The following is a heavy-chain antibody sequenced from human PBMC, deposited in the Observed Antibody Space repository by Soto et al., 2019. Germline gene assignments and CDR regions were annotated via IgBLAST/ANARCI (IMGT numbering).Heavy chain of an antibody. J-gene: IGHJ4*02. V-gene: IGHV4-39*01. Sequence: SETLSLTCTVSGGSISSSSYYWGWIRQPPGKGLEWIGSIYYSGSTYYNPSLKSRVTISVDTSKNQFSLKLSSVTAADTAVYYCARSRGVGASRLTVLFDSWGQRTLVTVSS. CDR2: IYYSGST. D-gene: IGHD2-8*01. CDR1: GGSISSSSYY. CDR3: ARSRGVGASRLTVLFDS.